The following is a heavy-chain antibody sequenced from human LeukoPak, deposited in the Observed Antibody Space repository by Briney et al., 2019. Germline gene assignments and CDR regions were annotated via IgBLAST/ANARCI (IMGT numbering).Heavy chain of an antibody. CDR3: ARVLSLYDFWSGYYRDLAHYYYGMDV. D-gene: IGHD3-3*01. J-gene: IGHJ6*02. Sequence: GGSLRLSCAASGFTFSNAGMSWVRQAPGKGLEWVAVISYDGSNKYYADSVKGRFTISRDNSKNTLYLQMNSLRAEDTAVYYCARVLSLYDFWSGYYRDLAHYYYGMDVWGQGTTATVSS. V-gene: IGHV3-30-3*01. CDR1: GFTFSNAG. CDR2: ISYDGSNK.